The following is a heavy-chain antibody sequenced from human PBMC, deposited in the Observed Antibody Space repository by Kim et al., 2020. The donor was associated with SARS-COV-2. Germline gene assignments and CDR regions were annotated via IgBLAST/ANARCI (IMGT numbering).Heavy chain of an antibody. D-gene: IGHD4-17*01. J-gene: IGHJ4*02. Sequence: YYVDSVKGRLTISRDNSKNTLYLEMNSLRAEDTAVYYCARGAPRTGYFDYWGQGTLVTVSS. CDR3: ARGAPRTGYFDY. V-gene: IGHV3-30*01.